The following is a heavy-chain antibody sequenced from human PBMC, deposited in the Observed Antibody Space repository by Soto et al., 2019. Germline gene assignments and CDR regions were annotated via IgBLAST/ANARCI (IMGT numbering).Heavy chain of an antibody. V-gene: IGHV4-34*01. J-gene: IGHJ4*02. CDR3: ARSMNDHNHHHWGFDY. CDR1: GGSFTPYH. Sequence: PSETLSLTCAVYGGSFTPYHWSWIRQPPGRGLEWIGEIDHTGRTNYMPSLKSRVTMSVDASKNQSSLKLRSVTAADTSVYYCARSMNDHNHHHWGFDYWGQGNLVTVSS. CDR2: IDHTGRT. D-gene: IGHD7-27*01.